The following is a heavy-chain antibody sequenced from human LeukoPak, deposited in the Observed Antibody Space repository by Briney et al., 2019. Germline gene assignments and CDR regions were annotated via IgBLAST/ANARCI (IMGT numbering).Heavy chain of an antibody. CDR2: TNTNGNT. CDR1: GGSISTYY. Sequence: PSQTLSLTCTVSGGSISTYYWSWIRQPAGKGPEWIGRTNTNGNTNYNPSLKSRVTMSVDTSKTHCSLNLSSVTAADSAVYYCARERLGFRVDVWGKGTMVTVSS. J-gene: IGHJ6*04. CDR3: ARERLGFRVDV. D-gene: IGHD6-25*01. V-gene: IGHV4-4*07.